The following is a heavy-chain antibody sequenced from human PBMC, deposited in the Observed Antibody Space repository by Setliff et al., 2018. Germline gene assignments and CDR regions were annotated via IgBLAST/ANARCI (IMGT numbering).Heavy chain of an antibody. CDR3: ARVRSYGSGNYYYYYYDMDV. CDR2: IYYSGST. D-gene: IGHD3-10*01. CDR1: GGSISSSSYY. V-gene: IGHV4-39*07. Sequence: SETLSLTCTVSGGSISSSSYYWGWIRQPPGKGLEWIGSIYYSGSTYYNPSLKSRVTISVDTSKNQCSLKLSSVTAADTALYYCARVRSYGSGNYYYYYYDMDVWGQGTTVTVSS. J-gene: IGHJ6*02.